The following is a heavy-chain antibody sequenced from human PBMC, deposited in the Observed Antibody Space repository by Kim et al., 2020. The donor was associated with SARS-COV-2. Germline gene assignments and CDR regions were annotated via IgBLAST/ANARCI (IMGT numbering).Heavy chain of an antibody. CDR3: AKASMAVAGTHYFHP. Sequence: GGSLRLSCAASEITFRNYGMHWVRQAPGKGLEWVGVVLYDGSNQYYADSVKGRFTISRDNSKSTLYLQISSLRVDDTAVYFCAKASMAVAGTHYFHPWGQGTLVTVSS. CDR2: VLYDGSNQ. CDR1: EITFRNYG. J-gene: IGHJ5*02. D-gene: IGHD6-19*01. V-gene: IGHV3-30*18.